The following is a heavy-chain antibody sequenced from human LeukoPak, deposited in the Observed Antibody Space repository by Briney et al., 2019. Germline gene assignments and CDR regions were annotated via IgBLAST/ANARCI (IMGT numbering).Heavy chain of an antibody. CDR3: ARADTAMVTVDY. CDR2: INPNSGGT. Sequence: ASVKVSCKASGYTFTGYYMHWVRQAPGQGLGWMAWINPNSGGTNYAQKFQGRVTMTRDTSISTAYMELSRLRSDDTAVYYCARADTAMVTVDYWGQGTLVTVSS. V-gene: IGHV1-2*02. D-gene: IGHD5-18*01. CDR1: GYTFTGYY. J-gene: IGHJ4*02.